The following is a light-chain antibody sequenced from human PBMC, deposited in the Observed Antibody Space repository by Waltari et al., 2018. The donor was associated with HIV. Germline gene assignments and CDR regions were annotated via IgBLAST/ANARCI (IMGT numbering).Light chain of an antibody. CDR2: EDS. CDR1: SSDVGSSNL. CDR3: CSYSVSSTWV. V-gene: IGLV2-23*01. J-gene: IGLJ3*02. Sequence: QSALTQPASVSGSPGQSITIPCTGTSSDVGSSNLVSWYQQHPGKAPKLIIYEDSKRPSGVSNRFSGSKSANTASLTISGLQAEDEADYSCSYSVSSTWVFGGGTKLTVL.